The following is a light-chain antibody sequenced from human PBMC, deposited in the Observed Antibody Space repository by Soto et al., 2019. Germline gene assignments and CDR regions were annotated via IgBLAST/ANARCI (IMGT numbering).Light chain of an antibody. CDR2: AAS. V-gene: IGKV1-12*01. J-gene: IGKJ5*01. Sequence: DIQMTQSPSSVSASVGDRVTITCRASQSISSWLAWYQQKPGTVPKLLIYAASSLQSGVPSRFSGSGTGLQFTLTITSLQPEDFGTYYCLQGDSFPITFGQGTRLEIK. CDR1: QSISSW. CDR3: LQGDSFPIT.